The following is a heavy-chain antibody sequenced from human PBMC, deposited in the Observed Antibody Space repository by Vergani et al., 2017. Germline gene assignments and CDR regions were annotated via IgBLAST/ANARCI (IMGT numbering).Heavy chain of an antibody. D-gene: IGHD3-16*01. CDR3: ARLGGEGAVGY. V-gene: IGHV4-39*01. CDR2: IYYSGST. J-gene: IGHJ4*02. Sequence: QVQLQQWGAGLLKPSETLSLTCAVYGGSFSSSSYYWGWIRQPPGKGLEWIGSIYYSGSTYYNPSLKSRVTISVDTSKNQFSLKLSSVTAADTAVYYCARLGGEGAVGYWGQGTLVTVSS. CDR1: GGSFSSSSYY.